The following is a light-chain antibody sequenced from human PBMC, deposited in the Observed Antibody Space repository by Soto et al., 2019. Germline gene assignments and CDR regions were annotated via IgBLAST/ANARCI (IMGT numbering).Light chain of an antibody. Sequence: QSVLTQPASVSGSPGQSITISCTGTSSDVGGYNYVSWYQQHPGKAPKLMIYEVSNRPSGVSNRFSGSKSGNTASLTISGLQAEDEADYYCSSYTSSSLGAFGTGTKVTVL. CDR3: SSYTSSSLGA. J-gene: IGLJ1*01. CDR2: EVS. V-gene: IGLV2-14*01. CDR1: SSDVGGYNY.